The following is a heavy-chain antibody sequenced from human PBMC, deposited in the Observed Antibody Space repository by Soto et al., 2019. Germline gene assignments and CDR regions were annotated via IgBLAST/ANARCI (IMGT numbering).Heavy chain of an antibody. CDR1: GFTFSSYA. CDR3: ARPRGYSGYVFDY. Sequence: GGSLRLSCAASGFTFSSYAMHWVRQAPGKGLEWVAVISYDGSNKYYADSVKGRFTISRDNSKNTLYLQMNSLRAEDTAVYYCARPRGYSGYVFDYWGQGTLVTVSS. D-gene: IGHD5-12*01. V-gene: IGHV3-30-3*01. CDR2: ISYDGSNK. J-gene: IGHJ4*02.